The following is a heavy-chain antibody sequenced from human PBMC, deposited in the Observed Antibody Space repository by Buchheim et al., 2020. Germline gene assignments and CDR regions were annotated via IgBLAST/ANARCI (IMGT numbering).Heavy chain of an antibody. CDR2: IDSSSRTI. J-gene: IGHJ4*02. CDR3: AREVPTVISDY. V-gene: IGHV3-48*02. CDR1: GFKFSDYS. Sequence: VQLVESGGDLVQPGGSLRLSCVVSGFKFSDYSMNWVRQAPGKGLEWISYIDSSSRTIYYADSVKGRFTVSRDHAKTSLYLKMNSLTNDDAAVYYCAREVPTVISDYWGQGTL. D-gene: IGHD4-17*01.